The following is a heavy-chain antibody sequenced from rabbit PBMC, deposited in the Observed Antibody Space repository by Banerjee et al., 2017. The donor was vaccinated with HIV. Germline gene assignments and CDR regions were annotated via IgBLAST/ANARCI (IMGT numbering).Heavy chain of an antibody. CDR1: GFDFSSYG. D-gene: IGHD4-1*01. J-gene: IGHJ4*01. CDR3: ARDLAGVTGWNFGL. Sequence: QEQLEESGGGLVQPGGSLKLSCKASGFDFSSYGVSWVRQAPGKGLEWIACINTSSGSTVYATWAKGRFTISKTSWTTVTLQMTSLTAADTATYFCARDLAGVTGWNFGLWGQGTLVTVS. CDR2: INTSSGST. V-gene: IGHV1S45*01.